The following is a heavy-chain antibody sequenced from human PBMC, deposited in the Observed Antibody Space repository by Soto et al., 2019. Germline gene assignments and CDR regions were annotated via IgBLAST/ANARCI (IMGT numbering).Heavy chain of an antibody. Sequence: EMQLLESGGGLVQPGGSLRLSCAASGFTFSSFAMSWVRQAPGKGLDWVSAISGSGGSTYSADSVKGRFTISRDNSKNTLFLQMDSLGVDDTAVYFCARRSSGSYYAAFDVWGQGTMVTVSS. D-gene: IGHD1-26*01. CDR1: GFTFSSFA. J-gene: IGHJ3*01. CDR2: ISGSGGST. CDR3: ARRSSGSYYAAFDV. V-gene: IGHV3-23*01.